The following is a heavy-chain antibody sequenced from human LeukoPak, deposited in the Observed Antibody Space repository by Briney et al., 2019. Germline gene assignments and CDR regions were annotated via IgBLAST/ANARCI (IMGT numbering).Heavy chain of an antibody. CDR1: GGSISSYY. Sequence: PSETLSLTCTVSGGSISSYYWSWIRQPPGKGLEWIGYIYYSGSTNYNPSLKSRVTISVDTSKNQFSLKLSSVTAADTAVYFCARAYSDVSYNYWYFVLWGRGTLVTVSS. CDR2: IYYSGST. CDR3: ARAYSDVSYNYWYFVL. J-gene: IGHJ2*01. V-gene: IGHV4-59*01. D-gene: IGHD1-26*01.